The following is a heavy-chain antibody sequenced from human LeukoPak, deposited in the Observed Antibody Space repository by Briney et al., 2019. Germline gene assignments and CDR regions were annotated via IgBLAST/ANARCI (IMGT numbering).Heavy chain of an antibody. CDR2: ISSSGSTI. CDR1: GFTFSDYY. D-gene: IGHD3-22*01. CDR3: ARDRREYYYDSSGYYYNDY. J-gene: IGHJ4*02. Sequence: GGSLRLSCAASGFTFSDYYVSWIRQAPGKGLEWVSYISSSGSTIYYADSVKGRFTISRDNAKNSLYLQMNSLRAEDTAVYYCARDRREYYYDSSGYYYNDYWGQGTLVTVSS. V-gene: IGHV3-11*04.